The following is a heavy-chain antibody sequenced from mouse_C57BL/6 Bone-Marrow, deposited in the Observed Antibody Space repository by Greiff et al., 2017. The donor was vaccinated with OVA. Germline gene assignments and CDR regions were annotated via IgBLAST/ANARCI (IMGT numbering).Heavy chain of an antibody. V-gene: IGHV1-15*01. Sequence: VQLQESGAELVRPGASVTLSCKASGYTFTDYEMHWVKQTPVHGLEWIGAIDPETGGTAYNQKFQGKAILTADKSSSTAYMELRSLTSEDSAVYYCTSSYSNYAIWYFDVWGTGTSVTVSS. CDR2: IDPETGGT. D-gene: IGHD2-5*01. CDR1: GYTFTDYE. CDR3: TSSYSNYAIWYFDV. J-gene: IGHJ1*03.